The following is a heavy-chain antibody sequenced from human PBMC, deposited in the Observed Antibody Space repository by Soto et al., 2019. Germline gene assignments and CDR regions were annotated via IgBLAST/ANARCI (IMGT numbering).Heavy chain of an antibody. V-gene: IGHV1-18*04. CDR1: GYTFADYG. CDR3: ARVDDDIWGPYLSRQY. CDR2: IASNTGDK. D-gene: IGHD3-16*02. J-gene: IGHJ4*02. Sequence: QVQLIQSGPEVKRPGASVKLSCKASGYTFADYGIIWVRQAPGQGLEWVAWIASNTGDKDYARTFRGKVTVTTDTYTNTAFLDLRSLTSDDAAFYYCARVDDDIWGPYLSRQYWGQGTLVTVSS.